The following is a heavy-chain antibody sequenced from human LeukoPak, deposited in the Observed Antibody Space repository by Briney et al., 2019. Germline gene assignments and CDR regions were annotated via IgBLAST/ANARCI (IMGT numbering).Heavy chain of an antibody. CDR2: INSGGNT. J-gene: IGHJ4*02. V-gene: IGHV3-53*01. Sequence: PGGSLRLSCSASGFTVISSYMNWVRQAPGKGLEWVSIINSGGNTYYADSVKGRFTISRDNSKNTLYLQMNNLRAEDTAIYYCARHNRGDYHFFVFWREGTLVTVSS. CDR1: GFTVISSY. D-gene: IGHD4-17*01. CDR3: ARHNRGDYHFFVF.